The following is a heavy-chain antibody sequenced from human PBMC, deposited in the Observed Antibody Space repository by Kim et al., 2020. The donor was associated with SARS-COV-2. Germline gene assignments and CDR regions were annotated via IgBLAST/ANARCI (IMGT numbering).Heavy chain of an antibody. CDR3: ARRKTEVPAVRGDAFDI. Sequence: SLKGRLTIAVDTSKNQFYLKLSSVTAADTAVYYCARRKTEVPAVRGDAFDIWGQGTMVTVSS. J-gene: IGHJ3*02. D-gene: IGHD2-2*01. V-gene: IGHV4-31*02.